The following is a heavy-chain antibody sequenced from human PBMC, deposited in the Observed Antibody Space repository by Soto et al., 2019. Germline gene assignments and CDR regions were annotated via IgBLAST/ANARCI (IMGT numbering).Heavy chain of an antibody. CDR2: ISSAGDLI. V-gene: IGHV3-48*02. CDR3: ATWAIAVGGEGF. CDR1: AFTVSDYS. J-gene: IGHJ4*02. Sequence: GGSLRLSWTASAFTVSDYSVNWVRQAPGKGLEWSSYISSAGDLILYADSVKGCFTIARDIAKNSLYLQMDSLRDEDSAVYYCATWAIAVGGEGFWGQGTLVTVSS. D-gene: IGHD2-21*01.